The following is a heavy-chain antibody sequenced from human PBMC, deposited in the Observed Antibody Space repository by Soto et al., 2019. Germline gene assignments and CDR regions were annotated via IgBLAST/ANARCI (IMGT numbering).Heavy chain of an antibody. CDR2: ISGSGGST. J-gene: IGHJ4*02. CDR3: AKGGGLLSVYTAFDY. D-gene: IGHD1-26*01. V-gene: IGHV3-23*01. CDR1: GFTFSSYA. Sequence: EVQLLESGGGLVQPGGSLRLSCAASGFTFSSYAMSWVRQAPGKGLEWVSAISGSGGSTYYADSVKGRFTISRDNSKNTLYLQTNSLRAEDTAVYYCAKGGGLLSVYTAFDYWGQGTLVTVSS.